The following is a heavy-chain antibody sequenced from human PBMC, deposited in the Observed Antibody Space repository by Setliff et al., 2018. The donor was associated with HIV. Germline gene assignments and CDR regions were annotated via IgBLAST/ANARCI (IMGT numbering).Heavy chain of an antibody. J-gene: IGHJ4*02. V-gene: IGHV1-18*04. D-gene: IGHD2-8*02. CDR1: GNSFISHY. Sequence: ASVKVSCKASGNSFISHYIHWVRQAPGQGLEWMGWISAYSDNTNYAQMFQGRVTMTTDTSTSTAYMELRSLRSDDTAVYYCARDAGGYHEYWGQGALVTVSS. CDR3: ARDAGGYHEY. CDR2: ISAYSDNT.